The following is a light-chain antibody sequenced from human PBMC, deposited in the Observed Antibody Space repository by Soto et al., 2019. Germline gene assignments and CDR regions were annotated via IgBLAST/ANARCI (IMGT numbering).Light chain of an antibody. CDR3: QQANSFPLT. Sequence: DIQMTQPPSSVSAAVGDRVTITCRASQGINKWLAWYQQKPGEAPQLLISAASTLRSGVPSRFSGSGSGTDFILTISNLQPEDFATYFCQQANSFPLTFGRGTKVDIK. V-gene: IGKV1-12*01. CDR2: AAS. CDR1: QGINKW. J-gene: IGKJ4*01.